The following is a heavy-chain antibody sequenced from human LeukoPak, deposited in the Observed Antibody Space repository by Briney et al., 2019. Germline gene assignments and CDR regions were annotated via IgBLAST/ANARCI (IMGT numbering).Heavy chain of an antibody. J-gene: IGHJ4*02. CDR2: INWNGGST. D-gene: IGHD3-10*01. CDR3: ARDPDLKGRGGGL. Sequence: PGGSLRLSCAASGFTFDDYGMSWVRHAPGKGLEWVSGINWNGGSTGYADSVKGRFTISRDNAKNSLYLQMNSLRAEAAALYYWARDPDLKGRGGGLWGQGTLVTVSS. CDR1: GFTFDDYG. V-gene: IGHV3-20*04.